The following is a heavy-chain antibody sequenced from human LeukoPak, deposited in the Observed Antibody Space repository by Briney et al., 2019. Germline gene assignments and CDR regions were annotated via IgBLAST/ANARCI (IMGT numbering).Heavy chain of an antibody. CDR2: MNPNSGNT. J-gene: IGHJ5*02. CDR1: GYTFTSYD. CDR3: ARDRRGKTAGILNWFDP. V-gene: IGHV1-8*01. D-gene: IGHD6-13*01. Sequence: GASVKVSCKASGYTFTSYDINWVRQATGQGLEWMGWMNPNSGNTRYAQKFQGRVTMTRNTSLSTAYMELSSLRSEDTAVYYCARDRRGKTAGILNWFDPWGQGTLVTVSS.